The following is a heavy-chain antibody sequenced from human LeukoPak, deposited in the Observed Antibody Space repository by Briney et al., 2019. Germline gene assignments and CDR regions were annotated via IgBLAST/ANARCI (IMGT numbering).Heavy chain of an antibody. J-gene: IGHJ4*02. D-gene: IGHD2-15*01. V-gene: IGHV3-11*05. CDR1: GFTFSDYY. CDR2: ISTTSSFT. Sequence: AGGSLRLSCAASGFTFSDYYMSWIRQAPGKGLEWVSYISTTSSFTNYADSVKGRFTISRANAKNSLYLQMNRLRAEDTAVYYCARDLRLTWVGGQGTLVTVSS. CDR3: ARDLRLTWV.